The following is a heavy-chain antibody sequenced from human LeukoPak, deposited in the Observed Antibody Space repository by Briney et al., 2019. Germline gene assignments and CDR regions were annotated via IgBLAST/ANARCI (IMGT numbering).Heavy chain of an antibody. CDR1: GYTFTSYG. CDR3: ARVFRQWLVRNAFDI. Sequence: ASVKVSCKASGYTFTSYGISWVRQAPGQGLEWMGWISAYNGNTNYAQKLQGRVTMTTDTSTSTAHMELRSLRSDDTAVYYCARVFRQWLVRNAFDIWGQGTMVTVSS. V-gene: IGHV1-18*01. J-gene: IGHJ3*02. CDR2: ISAYNGNT. D-gene: IGHD6-19*01.